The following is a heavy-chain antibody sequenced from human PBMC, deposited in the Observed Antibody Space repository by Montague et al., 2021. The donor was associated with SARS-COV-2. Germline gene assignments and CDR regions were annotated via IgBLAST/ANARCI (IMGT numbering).Heavy chain of an antibody. CDR2: QYDSGST. V-gene: IGHV4-39*01. CDR1: GASISSRSYY. J-gene: IGHJ4*02. CDR3: ATLPSNITILGVVQRYCFDD. Sequence: SETLSLTCTVSGASISSRSYYWGWIRQPPGKGLEWIGFQYDSGSTYYNPTLQSRVTISVDTSKNQFSLKLRTVTAAGTAVYYCATLPSNITILGVVQRYCFDDWGQGTLVTVSS. D-gene: IGHD3-3*01.